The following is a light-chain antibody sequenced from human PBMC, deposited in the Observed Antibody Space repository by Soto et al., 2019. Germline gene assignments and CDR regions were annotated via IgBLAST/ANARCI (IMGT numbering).Light chain of an antibody. CDR2: GAS. J-gene: IGKJ4*01. CDR1: QSVSSSY. Sequence: EILLTQYQGTLSLSPGERATLSCRASQSVSSSYLAWYQQKPGQTPRLLIYGASNRATGIPDRFSGSGSGTDFTLTISRLEPEDFAVYYCQQYGSPLTFGGGTKVDIK. CDR3: QQYGSPLT. V-gene: IGKV3-20*01.